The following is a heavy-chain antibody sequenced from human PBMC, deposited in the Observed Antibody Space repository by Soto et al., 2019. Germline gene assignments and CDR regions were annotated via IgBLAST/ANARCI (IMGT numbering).Heavy chain of an antibody. CDR3: ARDPSDYYDSGSRFDP. V-gene: IGHV1-69*13. Sequence: SVKVSCKASGCTVSSYAISCVRQAPGQGLEWMGGIIPIFGTANYAQKFQGRVTITADESTSTAYMELSSLRSEDTAVYYCARDPSDYYDSGSRFDPWGQGTLVTVSS. CDR1: GCTVSSYA. D-gene: IGHD3-22*01. J-gene: IGHJ5*02. CDR2: IIPIFGTA.